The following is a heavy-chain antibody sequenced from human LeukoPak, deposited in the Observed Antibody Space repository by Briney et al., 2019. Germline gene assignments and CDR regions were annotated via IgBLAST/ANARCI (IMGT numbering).Heavy chain of an antibody. Sequence: ASVKVPCKVSGYSFTSNYIHWVRQAPGQGLEWMGMIYPRDGSTSYAQRFQDRVTVTRDTSTSTVHMELSGLRSEDTAVYYCARDQEGFDYWGQGTLVTVSS. V-gene: IGHV1-46*01. CDR1: GYSFTSNY. J-gene: IGHJ4*02. CDR3: ARDQEGFDY. CDR2: IYPRDGST.